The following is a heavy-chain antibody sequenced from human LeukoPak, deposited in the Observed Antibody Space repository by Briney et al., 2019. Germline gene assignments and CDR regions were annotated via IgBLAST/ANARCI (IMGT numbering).Heavy chain of an antibody. D-gene: IGHD2-21*02. Sequence: ASVKVSCKASGYTFTSYAMHWVRQAPGQRLEWMGWISAYNGNTNYAQKLQGRVTMTTDTSTSTAYMELRSLRSDDTAVYYCARGPVVVTAEFDYWGQGTLVTVSS. J-gene: IGHJ4*02. V-gene: IGHV1-18*01. CDR3: ARGPVVVTAEFDY. CDR1: GYTFTSYA. CDR2: ISAYNGNT.